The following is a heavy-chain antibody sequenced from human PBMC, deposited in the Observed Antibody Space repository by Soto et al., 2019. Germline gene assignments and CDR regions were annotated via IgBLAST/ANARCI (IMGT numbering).Heavy chain of an antibody. V-gene: IGHV2-5*02. CDR1: GFSPITTGSG. D-gene: IGHD3-10*01. CDR2: IYWDGEK. Sequence: QITLKASGPTLVQPTQHLTLTCSFSGFSPITTGSGVGWIRQPPGKAPEWLALIYWDGEKRYSPALKSRLTSTKDSSKDQVVLTLTNLAPVDTAAYYGARSQSILIRGANAFGIWGQGTFRSVSS. J-gene: IGHJ3*02. CDR3: ARSQSILIRGANAFGI.